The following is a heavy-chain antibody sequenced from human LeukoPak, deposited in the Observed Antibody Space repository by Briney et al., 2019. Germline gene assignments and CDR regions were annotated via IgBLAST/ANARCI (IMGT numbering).Heavy chain of an antibody. V-gene: IGHV4-59*01. J-gene: IGHJ3*02. CDR1: GGSISSYY. CDR2: IYYRGST. CDR3: AKSYGDYGGDAFDI. D-gene: IGHD4-17*01. Sequence: SSETLSLTCTVSGGSISSYYWSWIRQPPGKGLEWIGYIYYRGSTNYNPSLKSRVTISVDTSKNQFSLKLSSVTAADTAVYYCAKSYGDYGGDAFDIWGQGTMVTVSS.